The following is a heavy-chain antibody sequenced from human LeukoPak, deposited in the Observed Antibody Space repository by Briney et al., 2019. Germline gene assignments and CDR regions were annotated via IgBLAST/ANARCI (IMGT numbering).Heavy chain of an antibody. V-gene: IGHV1-2*02. J-gene: IGHJ3*02. CDR3: ARDLDYYGSGSFFNI. CDR2: INPNSGGT. D-gene: IGHD3-10*01. Sequence: ASVKVSCKASGYTFTGYYMHWVRQAPGQGLEWMGWINPNSGGTNYAQEFQGRVTMTMDTSISTAYMELSRLRSDDTAVYYCARDLDYYGSGSFFNIWGQGTMVTVSS. CDR1: GYTFTGYY.